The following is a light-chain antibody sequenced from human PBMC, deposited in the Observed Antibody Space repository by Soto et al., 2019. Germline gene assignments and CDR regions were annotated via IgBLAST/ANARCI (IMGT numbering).Light chain of an antibody. J-gene: IGKJ4*01. CDR2: GAS. CDR3: QQYGSSRALT. Sequence: IVLTQSPGTLSLSPGERATLSCRASQSVSSSYLAWYQQKPGQAPRLLIYGASSRATGIPDRFSGSGSGTDFTLTISRLEPEDFAVYYCQQYGSSRALTFGGGTKV. V-gene: IGKV3-20*01. CDR1: QSVSSSY.